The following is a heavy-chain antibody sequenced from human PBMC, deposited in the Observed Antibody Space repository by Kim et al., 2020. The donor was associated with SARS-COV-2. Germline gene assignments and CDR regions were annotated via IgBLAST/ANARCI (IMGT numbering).Heavy chain of an antibody. J-gene: IGHJ4*02. CDR3: ARGQYYYGSGSLY. V-gene: IGHV4-34*01. Sequence: YNPSRNSRVTISVDTSKNQFSLKLSSVTAADTAVYYCARGQYYYGSGSLYWGQGTLVTVSS. D-gene: IGHD3-10*01.